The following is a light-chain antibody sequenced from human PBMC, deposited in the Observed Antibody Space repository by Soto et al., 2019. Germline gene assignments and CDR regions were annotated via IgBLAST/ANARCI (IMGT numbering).Light chain of an antibody. CDR2: DIS. V-gene: IGKV3-15*01. Sequence: IVLTQSPVTLSLSPGERATLSCRASQTVSRNLAWYQQRPGQAPRLLIYDISNRATGVPARFSGSGSETEFTLTIRSLQSEDFAVYFCQQYNNWPSFGQGTRLEIK. CDR1: QTVSRN. J-gene: IGKJ5*01. CDR3: QQYNNWPS.